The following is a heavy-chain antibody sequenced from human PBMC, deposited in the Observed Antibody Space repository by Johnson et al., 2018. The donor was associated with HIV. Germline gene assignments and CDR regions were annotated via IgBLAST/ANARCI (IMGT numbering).Heavy chain of an antibody. D-gene: IGHD6-19*01. V-gene: IGHV3-23*04. J-gene: IGHJ3*02. CDR1: GFTFSSYA. Sequence: VQLVESGGGVVQPGRSLRLSCAASGFTFSSYAMSWVRQAPGKGLEWVSAISGSGGSTYYADSVKGRFTISRDNSKNTLYLQMNSLRAEDTAVYYCARVGPIAVETRGAFDIWGQGTMVTVSS. CDR2: ISGSGGST. CDR3: ARVGPIAVETRGAFDI.